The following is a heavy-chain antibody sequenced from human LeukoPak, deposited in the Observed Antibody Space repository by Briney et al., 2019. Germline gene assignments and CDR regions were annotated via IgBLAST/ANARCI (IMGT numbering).Heavy chain of an antibody. V-gene: IGHV3-23*01. CDR1: GFTFSTYA. D-gene: IGHD3-22*01. J-gene: IGHJ4*02. CDR3: ARDPLYYDSSGYYPN. CDR2: ISGSGGIT. Sequence: GGSLRLSCAASGFTFSTYAMSWVRQAPGKGLEWVSAISGSGGITYYADSVKGRFTISRDNSKNTLYLQMNSLRAEDTAVYYCARDPLYYDSSGYYPNWGQGTLVTVSS.